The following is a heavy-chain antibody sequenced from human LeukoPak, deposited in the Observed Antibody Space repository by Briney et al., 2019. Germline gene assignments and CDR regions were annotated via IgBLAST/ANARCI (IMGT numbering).Heavy chain of an antibody. CDR3: ARETSDYGMDV. CDR2: MNHNSGNR. Sequence: ASVKVSCKDSGYTFTSYDMNWVRQATGQGLEGMGWMNHNSGNRGYAQKCQGRVTISTNTSRSTAYMELSSLRSEDTAVDYCARETSDYGMDVWGQGTTVTVSS. J-gene: IGHJ6*02. V-gene: IGHV1-8*01. CDR1: GYTFTSYD. D-gene: IGHD1/OR15-1a*01.